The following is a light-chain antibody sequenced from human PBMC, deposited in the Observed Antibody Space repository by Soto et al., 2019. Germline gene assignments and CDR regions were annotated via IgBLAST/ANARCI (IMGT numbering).Light chain of an antibody. J-gene: IGLJ1*01. Sequence: QSVLTQPASVSGSPGQSITISCTGTNSDIAAYNYVSWYQQHPGKAPKLLIYEVNHRPSGVSDRFSGSKSGDTASLTISGLQAEDEADYSCFSYSTSSSLYVFGSGTKVTVL. CDR1: NSDIAAYNY. CDR3: FSYSTSSSLYV. V-gene: IGLV2-14*01. CDR2: EVN.